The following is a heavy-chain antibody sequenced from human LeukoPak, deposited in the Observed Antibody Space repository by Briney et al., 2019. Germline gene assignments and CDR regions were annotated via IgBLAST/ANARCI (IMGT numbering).Heavy chain of an antibody. D-gene: IGHD5-18*01. CDR3: AGRPTGYSSGYVY. CDR2: ISFDGSHQ. V-gene: IGHV3-30*07. J-gene: IGHJ4*02. Sequence: PGGSLRLSCAASGFVFSDYPLHWIRQSPGKGPEWVAVISFDGSHQYYADSVKGRFTISRDNSENTVYLQMNNLRAEDTALYYCAGRPTGYSSGYVYWGQGALVTVSS. CDR1: GFVFSDYP.